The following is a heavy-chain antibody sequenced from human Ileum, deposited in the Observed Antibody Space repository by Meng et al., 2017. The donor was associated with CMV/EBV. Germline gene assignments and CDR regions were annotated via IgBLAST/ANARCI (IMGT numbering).Heavy chain of an antibody. CDR3: ARGLGQASNNSHDS. Sequence: SETLSLTCTVSGDSIRDHYWSWIRQPPGKGLEWMGYIYYSGSATYSPSLKSRITISVDTSKNQFSLNLRSVTPADTAMYFCARGLGQASNNSHDSWGQGTLVTVSS. CDR2: IYYSGSA. CDR1: GDSIRDHY. J-gene: IGHJ4*02. V-gene: IGHV4-59*11. D-gene: IGHD1-1*01.